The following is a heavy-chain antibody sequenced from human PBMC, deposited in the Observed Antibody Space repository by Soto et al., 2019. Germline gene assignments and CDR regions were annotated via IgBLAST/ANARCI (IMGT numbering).Heavy chain of an antibody. CDR1: GFTFSNYA. V-gene: IGHV3-30*04. J-gene: IGHJ6*02. D-gene: IGHD4-17*01. CDR3: AKGFVDYGDYENFYYYGMDV. Sequence: QGQLVESGGGVVQPGRSLRLSCAASGFTFSNYAIHWVRQAPGKGLEWVAVISYDGTYKYYAGPVKGRFTISRDSSKNTVDLHMNSLRAEDTAVYFCAKGFVDYGDYENFYYYGMDVWGQGTTVTVSS. CDR2: ISYDGTYK.